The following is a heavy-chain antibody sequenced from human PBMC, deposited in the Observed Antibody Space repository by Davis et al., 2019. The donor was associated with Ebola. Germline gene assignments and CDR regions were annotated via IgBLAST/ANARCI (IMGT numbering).Heavy chain of an antibody. J-gene: IGHJ4*02. CDR1: RFTVSSKY. CDR3: VRDGVIILTAFYGDVY. V-gene: IGHV3-53*05. CDR2: IYDRTT. Sequence: PGGSLRLSCAASRFTVSSKYMSWVQQAPGKGLEWVSVIYDRTTAYADSVRGRFTISRDSSKNTVYLQMDSLRIDDTAVYFCVRDGVIILTAFYGDVYWGQGTPVTVSS. D-gene: IGHD3-3*01.